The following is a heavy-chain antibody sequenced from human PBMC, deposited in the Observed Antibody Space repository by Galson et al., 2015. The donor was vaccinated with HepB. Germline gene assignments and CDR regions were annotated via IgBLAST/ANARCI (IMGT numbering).Heavy chain of an antibody. Sequence: SLRLSCAASGFTFSDHYMDWVRQAPGKGLEWVGRSRNKANSYTTEYVASVRGRFTTSRDESTNSLYLQMNSLKTEDTAVYYCARGARGVNVGSANYYGMDVWGQGTTVTVSS. V-gene: IGHV3-72*01. CDR1: GFTFSDHY. D-gene: IGHD2-8*01. CDR3: ARGARGVNVGSANYYGMDV. J-gene: IGHJ6*02. CDR2: SRNKANSYTT.